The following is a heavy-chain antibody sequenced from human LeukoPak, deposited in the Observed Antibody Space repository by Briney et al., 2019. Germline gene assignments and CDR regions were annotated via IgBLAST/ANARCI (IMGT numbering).Heavy chain of an antibody. D-gene: IGHD2-21*02. Sequence: SVKVSCKASGGTFSSYPISWVRQAPGPGLEWMGRIIPILGIANYAKKFQGRVTITADNSTSTDYMELSSLRSEDTAVYYCARDRPVLTAGFGYWGQGTLVHGSS. V-gene: IGHV1-69*04. J-gene: IGHJ4*02. CDR3: ARDRPVLTAGFGY. CDR2: IIPILGIA. CDR1: GGTFSSYP.